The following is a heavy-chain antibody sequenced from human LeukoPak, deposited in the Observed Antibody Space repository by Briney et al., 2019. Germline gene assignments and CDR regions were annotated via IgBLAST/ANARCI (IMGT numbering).Heavy chain of an antibody. Sequence: GGSLRLSCAASGFTFSSYSMNWVRQAQGKGLEWDSSISSSSSYIYYADSVKGRFTISRDNAKNSLYLQMNSLRAEDTAVYYCAGDGGIAVAGPVAFVYWGQGTLVTVCS. CDR1: GFTFSSYS. J-gene: IGHJ4*02. D-gene: IGHD6-19*01. CDR2: ISSSSSYI. CDR3: AGDGGIAVAGPVAFVY. V-gene: IGHV3-21*01.